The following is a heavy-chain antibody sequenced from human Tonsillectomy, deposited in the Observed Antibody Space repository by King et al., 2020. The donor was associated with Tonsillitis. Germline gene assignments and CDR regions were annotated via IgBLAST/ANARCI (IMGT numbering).Heavy chain of an antibody. CDR3: AKSSGWSAFDI. CDR1: GCSINSYY. J-gene: IGHJ3*02. V-gene: IGHV4-59*01. D-gene: IGHD6-19*01. Sequence: LQLQESGPGLVKPSETLSLTCTVSGCSINSYYWSWIRPPPGKGLEWIGYIYYSGSTNFNPSLKSRVTMSVDSSKNQFSLKLNSVTAADTAVYYCAKSSGWSAFDIWGQGTMVTVSS. CDR2: IYYSGST.